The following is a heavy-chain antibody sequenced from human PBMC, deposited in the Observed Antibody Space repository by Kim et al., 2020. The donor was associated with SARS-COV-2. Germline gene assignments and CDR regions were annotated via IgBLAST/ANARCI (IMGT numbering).Heavy chain of an antibody. CDR3: ATAGWFDP. Sequence: DGGRTSYADSEKGGFTMSRDNAKNTLYLQMNGLRAEDTAVYYCATAGWFDPGGQGTLVTVSS. J-gene: IGHJ5*02. V-gene: IGHV3-74*01. CDR2: DGGRT.